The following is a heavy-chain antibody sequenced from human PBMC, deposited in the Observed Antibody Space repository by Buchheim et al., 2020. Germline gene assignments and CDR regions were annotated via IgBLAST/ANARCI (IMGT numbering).Heavy chain of an antibody. J-gene: IGHJ4*02. D-gene: IGHD2-2*01. Sequence: EVQLMESGGGLVKPGGSLRLSCVASGFTFSNYSMNWVRQAPGKGLEWVSTISSGSTYIYYADSLKGRFTISRDNAKNSLYLQMNSLRAEDTAVYYCAKGSFDCSITSCYALGDYWGQGTL. CDR3: AKGSFDCSITSCYALGDY. V-gene: IGHV3-21*01. CDR2: ISSGSTYI. CDR1: GFTFSNYS.